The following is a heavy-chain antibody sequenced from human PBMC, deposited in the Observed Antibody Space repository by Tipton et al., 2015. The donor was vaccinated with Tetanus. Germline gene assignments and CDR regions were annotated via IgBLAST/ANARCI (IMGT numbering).Heavy chain of an antibody. Sequence: TLSLTCTVSGGSISSYYWGWVRQPPGKGLEWLGYVFYSGSTDLNPSLKSRVTISVDTSNNLFSLKLTSVTTADTAVYYCARSGGRRYAFDIWGQGTMVTVSS. CDR1: GGSISSYY. J-gene: IGHJ3*02. CDR2: VFYSGST. D-gene: IGHD3-16*01. CDR3: ARSGGRRYAFDI. V-gene: IGHV4-59*01.